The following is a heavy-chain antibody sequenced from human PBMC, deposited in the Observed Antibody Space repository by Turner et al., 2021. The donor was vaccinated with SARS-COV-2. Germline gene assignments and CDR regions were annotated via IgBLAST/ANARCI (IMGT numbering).Heavy chain of an antibody. CDR3: ARGFLEWFVSPFDP. Sequence: QVQVVQSGAEVKKPGASVKVSCKASGYTFTTYYMHWVRQAPGQGLEWMGIINPHRGGTEYAQKFQGRVTMTRDTSISTAYMELSGLKSDDTAVYYCARGFLEWFVSPFDPWGQGTLVTVSS. CDR1: GYTFTTYY. CDR2: INPHRGGT. D-gene: IGHD3-3*01. J-gene: IGHJ5*02. V-gene: IGHV1-2*02.